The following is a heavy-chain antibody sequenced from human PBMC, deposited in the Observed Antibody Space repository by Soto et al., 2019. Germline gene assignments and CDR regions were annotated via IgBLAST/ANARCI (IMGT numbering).Heavy chain of an antibody. CDR2: IYQSGST. D-gene: IGHD3-22*01. V-gene: IGHV4-30-2*01. Sequence: SETLSLTCAVSGGSLSSSAYSWSWIRQPPGKGLEWIGFIYQSGSTYYNPSLKSRVTMSLDRPKNQFSLKLSSVTAADTAVYYCARELLFYDSDGFSWDDAFDIWGQGTMVTVS. CDR1: GGSLSSSAYS. CDR3: ARELLFYDSDGFSWDDAFDI. J-gene: IGHJ3*02.